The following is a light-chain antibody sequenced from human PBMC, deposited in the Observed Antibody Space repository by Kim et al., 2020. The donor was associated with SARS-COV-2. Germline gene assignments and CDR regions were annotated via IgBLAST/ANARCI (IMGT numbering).Light chain of an antibody. CDR2: GTS. Sequence: ASVGDRVNITCRASQDIRNDLGWYQQKPGKAPNVLIYGTSTLQSGVPSRFSGSGSGTDFTLTISSLQAEDFGTYYCLQDYNYPRTFGQGTKVDIK. J-gene: IGKJ1*01. CDR1: QDIRND. CDR3: LQDYNYPRT. V-gene: IGKV1-6*01.